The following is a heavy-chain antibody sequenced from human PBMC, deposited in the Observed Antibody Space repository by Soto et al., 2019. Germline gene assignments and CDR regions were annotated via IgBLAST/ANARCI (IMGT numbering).Heavy chain of an antibody. V-gene: IGHV3-23*01. CDR2: ISGSGGST. D-gene: IGHD4-17*01. CDR1: GFTFSSYA. CDR3: AKEGSYGDYVAYYFDY. J-gene: IGHJ4*02. Sequence: PGGSLRLSCAASGFTFSSYAMSWVRQAPGKGLEWVSAISGSGGSTYYADSVKGRFTISRDNSKNTLYLQMNSLRAEDTAVYYCAKEGSYGDYVAYYFDYCGQRTLVTVSS.